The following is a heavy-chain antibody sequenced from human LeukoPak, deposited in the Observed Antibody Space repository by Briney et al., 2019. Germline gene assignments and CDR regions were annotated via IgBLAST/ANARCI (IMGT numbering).Heavy chain of an antibody. D-gene: IGHD4-11*01. CDR1: GFTFSSYA. CDR2: ISGSGGST. J-gene: IGHJ5*02. CDR3: AKGVTVTTPYWFDP. V-gene: IGHV3-23*01. Sequence: SGGYLRLSCAASGFTFSSYAMSWVRQAPGKGLKWVSAISGSGGSTYYADSVRGRFTISRDNSKNTLYLQMNSLRAEDTAVYYCAKGVTVTTPYWFDPWGQGTLVTVSS.